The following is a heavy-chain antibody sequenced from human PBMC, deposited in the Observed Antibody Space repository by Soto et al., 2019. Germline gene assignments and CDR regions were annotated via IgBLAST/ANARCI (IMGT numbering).Heavy chain of an antibody. Sequence: GGSLRLSCAASGFTFSSYWMHWVRQAPGKGLVWVSRINSDGSSTSYADSVKGRFTISRDNAKSTLYLQMNSLRAEDTAVYYCARDRGWFGEVPFDYWGQGTLVTVSS. J-gene: IGHJ4*02. CDR3: ARDRGWFGEVPFDY. CDR2: INSDGSST. D-gene: IGHD3-10*01. CDR1: GFTFSSYW. V-gene: IGHV3-74*01.